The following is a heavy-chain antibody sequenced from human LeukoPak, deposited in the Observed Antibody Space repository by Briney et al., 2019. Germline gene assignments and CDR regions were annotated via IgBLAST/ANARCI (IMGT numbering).Heavy chain of an antibody. J-gene: IGHJ3*02. Sequence: GESLKIYCKGSGYSFTSYWIGWVRQMPGKGLEWMGIIYPGDSDTRYSPSFQGQVTISADKSISTAYLQWSSLKASDTAMYYCARPSPHLATPESFAFDIWGQGTMVTVSS. V-gene: IGHV5-51*01. CDR2: IYPGDSDT. D-gene: IGHD1-14*01. CDR1: GYSFTSYW. CDR3: ARPSPHLATPESFAFDI.